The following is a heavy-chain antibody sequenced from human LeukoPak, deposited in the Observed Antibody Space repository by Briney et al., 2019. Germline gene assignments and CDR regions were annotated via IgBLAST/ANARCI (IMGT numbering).Heavy chain of an antibody. CDR1: GYSFTSYW. Sequence: GESLKISCKGSGYSFTSYWIGWVRQMPGKGLGWMGIIYPGDSDTRYSPSFQGQVTISADKSLITAYLQWSSLKASDTAMYYCARASPDYDYVWGSYPPPYYMDLWGKGTTVTISS. CDR3: ARASPDYDYVWGSYPPPYYMDL. V-gene: IGHV5-51*01. CDR2: IYPGDSDT. D-gene: IGHD3-16*01. J-gene: IGHJ6*03.